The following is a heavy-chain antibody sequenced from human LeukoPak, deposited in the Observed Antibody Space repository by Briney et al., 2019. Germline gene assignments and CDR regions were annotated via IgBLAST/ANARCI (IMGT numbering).Heavy chain of an antibody. CDR3: ARSGSGWELLGY. D-gene: IGHD1-26*01. CDR1: GGSIRSSY. J-gene: IGHJ4*02. CDR2: IYYSGST. V-gene: IGHV4-59*08. Sequence: SETLSLTCTVSGGSIRSSYWSWIRQPPGKGLEWIGCIYYSGSTNYNPSLQSRVTISVDTPKNQFSLKLSSVTAADTAVYYCARSGSGWELLGYWGQGTLVTVSS.